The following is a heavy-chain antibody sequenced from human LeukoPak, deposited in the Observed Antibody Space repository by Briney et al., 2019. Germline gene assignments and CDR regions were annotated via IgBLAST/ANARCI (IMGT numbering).Heavy chain of an antibody. D-gene: IGHD4/OR15-4a*01. J-gene: IGHJ4*02. V-gene: IGHV3-30*03. CDR1: GFTFSTNG. Sequence: GGSLRLSCAASGFTFSTNGMHWVRQAPGKGLEWVAIISYDGASKNYADSVKGRFTISRDNSKNMLFLQMNSLRAEDTAVYYCARRAGAYSHPYDYWGQGTLVTVSS. CDR3: ARRAGAYSHPYDY. CDR2: ISYDGASK.